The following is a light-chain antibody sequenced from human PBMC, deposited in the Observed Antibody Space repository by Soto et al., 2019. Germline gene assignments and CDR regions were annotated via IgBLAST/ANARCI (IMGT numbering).Light chain of an antibody. CDR2: EVS. J-gene: IGLJ2*01. CDR3: SSYAGSNNVV. V-gene: IGLV2-8*01. CDR1: SSDVGGYNY. Sequence: QSALTQPPSASGSTGLSVTISCTGASSDVGGYNYVSWYQQHPGKAPKLMIYEVSKRPSGVPDRFSGSKSGNTASLTVSGLQAEDESDYYCSSYAGSNNVVFGGGTKVTVL.